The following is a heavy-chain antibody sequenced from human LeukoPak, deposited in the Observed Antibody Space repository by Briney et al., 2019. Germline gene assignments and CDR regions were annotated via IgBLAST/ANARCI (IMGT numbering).Heavy chain of an antibody. Sequence: PGGSLRLSCAASGFTFSSYAMSWVRQAPGKGLEWVSAISGSGGSTYYADSVKGRFTISRDNSKNTLYLQMNSLRAEDTAVYYCARPRPSYTMVRGYGFDIWGQGTMVTVSS. CDR3: ARPRPSYTMVRGYGFDI. J-gene: IGHJ3*02. CDR1: GFTFSSYA. D-gene: IGHD3-10*01. V-gene: IGHV3-23*01. CDR2: ISGSGGST.